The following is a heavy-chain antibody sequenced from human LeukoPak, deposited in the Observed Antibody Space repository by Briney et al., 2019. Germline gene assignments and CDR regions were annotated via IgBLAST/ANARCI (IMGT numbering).Heavy chain of an antibody. J-gene: IGHJ4*02. V-gene: IGHV4-59*01. Sequence: PSETLSLTCTVSGGSISSYYWSWIRQPPGKGLEWIGYIYYSGSTNYNPSLKSRVTISVDTSKNQFSLKLSSVTAADTAVYYCARGEWELRTFDHWGQGTLVTVSS. CDR1: GGSISSYY. D-gene: IGHD1-26*01. CDR2: IYYSGST. CDR3: ARGEWELRTFDH.